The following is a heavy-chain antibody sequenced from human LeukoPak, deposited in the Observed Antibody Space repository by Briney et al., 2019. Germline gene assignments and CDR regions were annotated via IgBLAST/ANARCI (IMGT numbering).Heavy chain of an antibody. CDR3: ARGPTPSGYSYLDRLYYFDY. V-gene: IGHV1-46*01. Sequence: SVKVSCKASGYTFTSYYMHWVRQAPGQGLEWMGIINPSGGSTSYAQKFQGRVTMTRDTSTSTVYMELSSLRSEDTAVYYCARGPTPSGYSYLDRLYYFDYWGQGTLVTVSS. CDR2: INPSGGST. J-gene: IGHJ4*02. CDR1: GYTFTSYY. D-gene: IGHD5-18*01.